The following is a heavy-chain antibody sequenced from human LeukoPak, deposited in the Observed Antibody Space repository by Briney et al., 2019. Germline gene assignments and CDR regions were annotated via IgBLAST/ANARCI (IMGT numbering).Heavy chain of an antibody. CDR1: GGSISSGSYY. J-gene: IGHJ4*02. Sequence: SQTLSLTCTVSGGSISSGSYYWSWIRQPAGKGLERIGRIYTSGSTNYNPSLKCRVTMSVDTSKNQFSLKLSSVTAADTAVYYCARESDYVWGSYLTHDYWGQGTLVTVSS. CDR3: ARESDYVWGSYLTHDY. D-gene: IGHD3-16*02. V-gene: IGHV4-61*02. CDR2: IYTSGST.